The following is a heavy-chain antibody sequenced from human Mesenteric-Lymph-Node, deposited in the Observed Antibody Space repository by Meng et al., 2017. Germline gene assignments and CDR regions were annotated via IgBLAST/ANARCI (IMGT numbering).Heavy chain of an antibody. J-gene: IGHJ4*02. V-gene: IGHV3-30*04. D-gene: IGHD3-10*01. CDR1: GFTFSSYA. CDR3: ASWDYYYGSGSYGLSYYFDY. CDR2: ISYDGSNK. Sequence: GESLKISCAASGFTFSSYAMHWVRQAPGKGLEWVAVISYDGSNKYYADSVKGRFTISRDNSKNTLYLQMNSLRAEDTAVYYCASWDYYYGSGSYGLSYYFDYWGQGTLVTVSS.